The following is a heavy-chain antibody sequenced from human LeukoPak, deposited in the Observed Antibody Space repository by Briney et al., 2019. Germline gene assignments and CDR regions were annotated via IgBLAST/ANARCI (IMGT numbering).Heavy chain of an antibody. CDR3: ARDALTCTTTACSDYLDF. CDR1: GGPINNYY. V-gene: IGHV4-59*12. Sequence: SGTLSLTCTVSGGPINNYYWTWIRQSPGKGLEYLGYIYHTGETDYNPSLKSRVTISLDSSKKQFSLKMTSMTAADTAVYYCARDALTCTTTACSDYLDFWGQGTPVTVSS. J-gene: IGHJ4*02. D-gene: IGHD1-14*01. CDR2: IYHTGET.